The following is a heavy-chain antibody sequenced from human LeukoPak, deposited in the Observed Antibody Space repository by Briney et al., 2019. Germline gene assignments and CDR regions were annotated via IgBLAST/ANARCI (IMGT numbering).Heavy chain of an antibody. CDR3: ATGDTDAFDI. CDR2: IWYDGSNK. J-gene: IGHJ3*02. V-gene: IGHV3-33*03. CDR1: GFTFSSHG. D-gene: IGHD3-10*01. Sequence: GGSLIHSCAASGFTFSSHGMHWVRQAPGKGLEWVAVIWYDGSNKYYADSVKGRFTITRDNSMSTLYMQMNSLRAEDTAVYYCATGDTDAFDIWGQGTMVTVSS.